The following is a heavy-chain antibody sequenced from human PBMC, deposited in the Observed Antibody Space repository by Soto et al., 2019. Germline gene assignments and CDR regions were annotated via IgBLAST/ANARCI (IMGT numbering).Heavy chain of an antibody. D-gene: IGHD1-26*01. CDR2: TYYRSKWYY. V-gene: IGHV6-1*01. CDR3: ARGEQYSGRIFDY. Sequence: SQTLSLTCAITGDSVSSNSAGWSFVRQSPSRGLEWLGRTYYRSKWYYEYAESVRGRITINPGPSKNQYSLQLNSVTPEDTAVYFCARGEQYSGRIFDYWGQGTLVTVSS. J-gene: IGHJ4*01. CDR1: GDSVSSNSAG.